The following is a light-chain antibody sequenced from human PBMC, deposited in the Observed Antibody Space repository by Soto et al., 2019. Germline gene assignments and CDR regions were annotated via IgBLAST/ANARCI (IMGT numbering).Light chain of an antibody. CDR1: SSDVGGYNY. CDR2: DVN. J-gene: IGLJ1*01. Sequence: QSVLTQPASVSGSPGQSITISCTGSSSDVGGYNYVSWYQQHPDKAPKLMIYDVNNRPPGVSDRFSGTKSDNTASLTISGNQAVDAADYYCSSYTISNTVFGTGTKVTVL. CDR3: SSYTISNTV. V-gene: IGLV2-14*01.